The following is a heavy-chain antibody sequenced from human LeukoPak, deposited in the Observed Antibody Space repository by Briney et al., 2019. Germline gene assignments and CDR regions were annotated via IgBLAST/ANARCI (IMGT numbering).Heavy chain of an antibody. V-gene: IGHV3-23*01. CDR1: GFTFSSYA. CDR2: VGGSGGST. J-gene: IGHJ5*02. CDR3: AKDKYGPSINNWFDA. Sequence: GGSLRLSCAASGFTFSSYAMSWVRQAPGKGLEWVSAVGGSGGSTYYADSVRGRFTISRDNAKKTLYLQMNSLRAEDTAVYYCAKDKYGPSINNWFDAWGQGGLVTVSS. D-gene: IGHD2-21*01.